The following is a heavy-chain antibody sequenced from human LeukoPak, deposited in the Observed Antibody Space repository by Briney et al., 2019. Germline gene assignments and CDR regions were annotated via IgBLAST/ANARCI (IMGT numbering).Heavy chain of an antibody. CDR3: ARGRAGGWYGSMEYYFDY. V-gene: IGHV1-3*03. CDR2: INLVNGNT. D-gene: IGHD6-19*01. Sequence: ASVKVSCKASGYTFTNYAMHWVRLAPGQRLQWMGWINLVNGNTKYSQYFEGRVTITRDTSASTVYMELSSLRPDDMAVYYCARGRAGGWYGSMEYYFDYWGQGTLVTVSS. CDR1: GYTFTNYA. J-gene: IGHJ4*02.